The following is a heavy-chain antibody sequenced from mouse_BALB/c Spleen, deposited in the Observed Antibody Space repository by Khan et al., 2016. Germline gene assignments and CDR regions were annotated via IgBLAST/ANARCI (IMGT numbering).Heavy chain of an antibody. CDR1: GYTSTNYG. D-gene: IGHD1-1*01. CDR2: INTYTGES. J-gene: IGHJ3*01. V-gene: IGHV9-3-1*01. Sequence: QIQLVQPGPELKKPGEKVKISCKASGYTSTNYGMNWVKQAPGKGLKWMGLINTYTGESTYADDYKGRFAFSLEPLASTADLPINNLQNEDTATYFYASVHYGSSYGFAYWGQRTLITVSA. CDR3: ASVHYGSSYGFAY.